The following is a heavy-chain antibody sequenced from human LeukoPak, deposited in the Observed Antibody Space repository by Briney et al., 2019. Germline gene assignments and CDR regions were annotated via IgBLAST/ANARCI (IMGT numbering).Heavy chain of an antibody. D-gene: IGHD6-19*01. J-gene: IGHJ5*02. V-gene: IGHV4-31*03. Sequence: SQTLSLTCTVSGGSISRGGYYWSWIRQHPGKGLEWIGCIYYRGSTHYNPSLKSRVTISVDTSKNQFSLKLSSVTAADTAVYYCARDRPAGWFDPWGQGTLVTGSS. CDR3: ARDRPAGWFDP. CDR2: IYYRGST. CDR1: GGSISRGGYY.